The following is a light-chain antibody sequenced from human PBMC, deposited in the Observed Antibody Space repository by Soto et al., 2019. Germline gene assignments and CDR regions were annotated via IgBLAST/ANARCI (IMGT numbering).Light chain of an antibody. CDR1: QSISSN. J-gene: IGKJ1*01. Sequence: DIQMTQSPSSLSASVGDRVTITCRASQSISSNLNWYQQKPGKAPKLLIYTAASLQSGVPSRFSGSGSGTDFTLTIPSLQLEDFATYYCQQSNSLPPTFGQGTKVEIK. V-gene: IGKV1-39*01. CDR2: TAA. CDR3: QQSNSLPPT.